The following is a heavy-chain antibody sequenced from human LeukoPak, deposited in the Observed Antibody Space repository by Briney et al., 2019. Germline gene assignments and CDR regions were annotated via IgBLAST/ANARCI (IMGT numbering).Heavy chain of an antibody. J-gene: IGHJ4*02. D-gene: IGHD3-9*01. CDR2: ISRNSGSI. CDR3: AKDMRTEYYDILTGYLDY. CDR1: GFTFDDYA. Sequence: PGRSLRLSCAASGFTFDDYAMHWVRQAPGKGLEWVSGISRNSGSIGYADSVKGRFTISRDNAKNSLYLQMNSLRAEDTALYYCAKDMRTEYYDILTGYLDYWGQGTLVTVSS. V-gene: IGHV3-9*01.